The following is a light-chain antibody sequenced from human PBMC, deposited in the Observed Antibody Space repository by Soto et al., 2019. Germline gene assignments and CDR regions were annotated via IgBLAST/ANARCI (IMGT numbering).Light chain of an antibody. Sequence: EIAMTQSPATLSASPGERATLSCRASQSVSGNLAWYQQKPGQAPKLLIYGASTRPTGIPARFSGSRSGTEFTLTISSLQSEDFAVYYCQQYNNWPLTFGQGTKVEIK. CDR1: QSVSGN. CDR2: GAS. V-gene: IGKV3-15*01. J-gene: IGKJ1*01. CDR3: QQYNNWPLT.